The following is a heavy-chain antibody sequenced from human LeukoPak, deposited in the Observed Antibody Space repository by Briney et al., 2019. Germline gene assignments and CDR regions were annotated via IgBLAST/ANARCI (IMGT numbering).Heavy chain of an antibody. CDR1: GGSIRSSYYY. D-gene: IGHD5-24*01. J-gene: IGHJ3*02. Sequence: SETLTLTCTVSGGSIRSSYYYWGWIRQPPGKGLEWIGSIYDSGSTYYNPSLKSRVTISVDTSKNQFSLKLNSVTAADTAVYYCARRGDGYNYDAFDIWGQGTMVTVSS. V-gene: IGHV4-39*01. CDR2: IYDSGST. CDR3: ARRGDGYNYDAFDI.